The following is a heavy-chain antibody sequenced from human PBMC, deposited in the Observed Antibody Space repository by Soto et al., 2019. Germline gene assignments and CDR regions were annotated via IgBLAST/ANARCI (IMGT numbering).Heavy chain of an antibody. J-gene: IGHJ4*02. CDR1: GGSISSYY. CDR3: SRVKYSSGWYFGSGFDY. V-gene: IGHV4-59*01. D-gene: IGHD6-19*01. Sequence: SETLSLTCTVSGGSISSYYWSWIRQPPGKGLEWIGYIYYSGSTNYNPSLKSRVTISVDTPKNQFSLKLSSVTAADTAVFFCSRVKYSSGWYFGSGFDYWGQGTLVTVSS. CDR2: IYYSGST.